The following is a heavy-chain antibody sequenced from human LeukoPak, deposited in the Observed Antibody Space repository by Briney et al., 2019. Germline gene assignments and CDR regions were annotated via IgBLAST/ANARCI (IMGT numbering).Heavy chain of an antibody. V-gene: IGHV3-30*04. CDR1: GFTFSSYA. J-gene: IGHJ4*02. CDR2: ISYDGSNK. Sequence: GGSLRLSCTASGFTFSSYAMHWVRQAPGKGLEWVAVISYDGSNKYYADSVRGRFTISRDNSKNTLYLQMNSLRAEDTAIYYCAKEVTDGNGYFDYWGQGTLVTVSS. D-gene: IGHD2-21*02. CDR3: AKEVTDGNGYFDY.